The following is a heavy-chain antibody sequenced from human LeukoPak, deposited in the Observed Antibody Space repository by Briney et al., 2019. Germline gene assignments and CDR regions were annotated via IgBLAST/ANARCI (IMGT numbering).Heavy chain of an antibody. V-gene: IGHV3-30*18. D-gene: IGHD4-17*01. Sequence: PGGSLRLSCAASGFTFSSYGMNWVRQAPGKGLEWVSVISYNGSNKYYADSVKGRFTISRDNSKNTLYLQMNSLRAEDTAVYYCAKRLKHDYGDYSGWHYFDYWGKGTLGTVS. CDR1: GFTFSSYG. CDR2: ISYNGSNK. J-gene: IGHJ4*02. CDR3: AKRLKHDYGDYSGWHYFDY.